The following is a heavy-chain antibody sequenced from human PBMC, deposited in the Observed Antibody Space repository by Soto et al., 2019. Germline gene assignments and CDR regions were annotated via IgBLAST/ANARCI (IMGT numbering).Heavy chain of an antibody. Sequence: QVQLVQSGAEVKKPGSSVKVSCKASGGTFSSYAISWVRQAPGQGLEWMGGIIPIFGTANYAQKLQGRVTITADESTSTAYMELSSLRSEDTAVYYCARDGYDYVWGSYRSIDYWGQGTLVTVSS. CDR3: ARDGYDYVWGSYRSIDY. CDR1: GGTFSSYA. V-gene: IGHV1-69*01. J-gene: IGHJ4*02. CDR2: IIPIFGTA. D-gene: IGHD3-16*02.